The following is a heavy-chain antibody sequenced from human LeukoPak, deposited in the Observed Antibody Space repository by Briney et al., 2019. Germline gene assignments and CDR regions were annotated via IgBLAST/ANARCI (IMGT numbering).Heavy chain of an antibody. CDR3: ARPPRGGQWLARLTVGWFPFDY. CDR2: IYYSGST. V-gene: IGHV4-59*12. D-gene: IGHD6-19*01. Sequence: SETLSLTCTVSGGSISSYYWSWIRQPPGKGLEWIGYIYYSGSTNYNPSLKSRVTISVDTSKNQFSLKVSSVTAADTAVYYCARPPRGGQWLARLTVGWFPFDYWGQGTLVTVSS. CDR1: GGSISSYY. J-gene: IGHJ4*02.